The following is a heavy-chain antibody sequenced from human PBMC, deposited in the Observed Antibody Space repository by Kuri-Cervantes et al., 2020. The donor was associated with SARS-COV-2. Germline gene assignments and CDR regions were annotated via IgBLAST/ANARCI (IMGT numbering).Heavy chain of an antibody. J-gene: IGHJ6*03. V-gene: IGHV4-39*01. CDR2: IYYSGST. Sequence: ESLKISCTVSGGSISSGSYYWGWIRQPPGEGLEWIGSIYYSGSTYYNPSLKSRVAISVDTSKNQFSLKLSSVTAADTAVYYCARMKGGYAVNYYYYYMDVWGKGTTVTVSS. CDR3: ARMKGGYAVNYYYYYMDV. D-gene: IGHD5-12*01. CDR1: GGSISSGSYY.